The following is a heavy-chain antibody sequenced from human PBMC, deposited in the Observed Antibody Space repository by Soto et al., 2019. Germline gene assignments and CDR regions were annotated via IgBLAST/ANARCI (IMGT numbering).Heavy chain of an antibody. D-gene: IGHD3-22*01. CDR2: IKPSGGST. CDR1: GYTFTSYY. V-gene: IGHV1-46*01. CDR3: AGAYYDSSGFDQAFDY. J-gene: IGHJ4*01. Sequence: QVQLVQSGAEVKKPGASVKVSCKASGYTFTSYYMHWVRQAPGQGLEWMGIIKPSGGSTSYAQKFHARVTMTRDTSTSTVYMELSSLRSEDTAVYYCAGAYYDSSGFDQAFDYWGHGSLVTVSS.